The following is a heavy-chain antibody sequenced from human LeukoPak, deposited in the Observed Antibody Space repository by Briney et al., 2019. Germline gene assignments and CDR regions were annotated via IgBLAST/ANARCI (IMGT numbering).Heavy chain of an antibody. CDR3: ARTVGATAQFDF. Sequence: SQTLSLTCAISGDSVSSNGAAWNWIRQSPSRGLEWLGRTYYRSKWYNDYALSAKRRIGINPDASKNQFSLHLNSVTPEDTAVYFCARTVGATAQFDFWGQGTLVTVSS. CDR1: GDSVSSNGAA. J-gene: IGHJ4*02. CDR2: TYYRSKWYN. V-gene: IGHV6-1*01. D-gene: IGHD1-26*01.